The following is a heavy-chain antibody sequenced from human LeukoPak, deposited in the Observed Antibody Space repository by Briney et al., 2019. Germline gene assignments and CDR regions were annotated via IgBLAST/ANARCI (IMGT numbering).Heavy chain of an antibody. Sequence: PGGSLRLSCAASGFTLSSYWMSWVRQAPGKGLEWVANIKQDGSEKYYVDSVKGRFTISRDNAKNSLYLQMNSLRAEDTAVYYCARARFGSFRGIDIWGQGTMVTVSS. CDR3: ARARFGSFRGIDI. CDR1: GFTLSSYW. J-gene: IGHJ3*02. V-gene: IGHV3-7*01. CDR2: IKQDGSEK. D-gene: IGHD1-26*01.